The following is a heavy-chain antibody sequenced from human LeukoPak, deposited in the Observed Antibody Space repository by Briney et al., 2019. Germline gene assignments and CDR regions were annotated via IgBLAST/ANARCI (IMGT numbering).Heavy chain of an antibody. Sequence: SETLSLTCTVSGGSISDYYWSWIRQPPGKGLEWIGYIYNIGSTNYNPSLKSRVTISVDTSKNQFSLTLSSVTAADTAVYYCARRSHYYYGLDVWGQGTTVTVSS. CDR2: IYNIGST. CDR3: ARRSHYYYGLDV. CDR1: GGSISDYY. J-gene: IGHJ6*02. V-gene: IGHV4-59*08.